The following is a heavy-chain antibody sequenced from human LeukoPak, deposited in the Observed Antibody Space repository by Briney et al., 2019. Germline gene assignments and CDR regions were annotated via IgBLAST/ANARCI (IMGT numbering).Heavy chain of an antibody. Sequence: SETLSLTCTVSGGSISSYYWSWIRQPPGKGLEWIGYIYYSGSTNYNPSLKNRVTISVDTSKNQFSLKLSSVTAADTAVYYCARSTDNWNAHLDYWGQGTLVTVSS. D-gene: IGHD1-20*01. CDR1: GGSISSYY. CDR3: ARSTDNWNAHLDY. CDR2: IYYSGST. J-gene: IGHJ4*02. V-gene: IGHV4-59*01.